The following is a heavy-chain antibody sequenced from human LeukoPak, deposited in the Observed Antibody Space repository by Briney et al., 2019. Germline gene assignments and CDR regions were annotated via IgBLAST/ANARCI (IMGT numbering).Heavy chain of an antibody. D-gene: IGHD3-9*01. Sequence: PGGSLRLSCAASGFTFNAFGMHWVRQVPGKGLEWVAFMRYGEGDTYYRDSVRGRFAISRDNAKNTQYLQMNSLRPEDTAIYYCAKDWISDWSNYFDPWGQGTQVTVSS. V-gene: IGHV3-30*02. J-gene: IGHJ5*02. CDR2: MRYGEGDT. CDR1: GFTFNAFG. CDR3: AKDWISDWSNYFDP.